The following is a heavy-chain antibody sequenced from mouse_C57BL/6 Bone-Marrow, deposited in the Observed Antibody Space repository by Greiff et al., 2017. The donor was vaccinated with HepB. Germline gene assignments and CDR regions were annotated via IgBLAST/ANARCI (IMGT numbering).Heavy chain of an antibody. CDR3: ATYYNYYYAMDY. CDR2: IYPGNGDT. D-gene: IGHD2-12*01. CDR1: GYTFTSYN. Sequence: LQQSGAELVRPGASVKMSCKASGYTFTSYNMHWVKQTPRQGLEWIGAIYPGNGDTSYNQKFKDKATLTVDKSSSTTYMQLSSLTSEDSAVYFCATYYNYYYAMDYWGQGTSVTVSS. J-gene: IGHJ4*01. V-gene: IGHV1-12*01.